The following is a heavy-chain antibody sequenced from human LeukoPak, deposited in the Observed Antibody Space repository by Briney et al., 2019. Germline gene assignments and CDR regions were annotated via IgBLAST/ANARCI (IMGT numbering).Heavy chain of an antibody. CDR1: GFTFSSYA. CDR3: ARDWSIVVVTKCYYYGMDV. Sequence: GGSLRLSCAASGFTFSSYAMHWVRQAPGKGLEWVAVISYDGSNKYYADSVKGRFTISRDNSKNTLYLQMNSLRAEDTAVYYCARDWSIVVVTKCYYYGMDVWGQGTTVTVSS. J-gene: IGHJ6*02. V-gene: IGHV3-30-3*01. CDR2: ISYDGSNK. D-gene: IGHD3-22*01.